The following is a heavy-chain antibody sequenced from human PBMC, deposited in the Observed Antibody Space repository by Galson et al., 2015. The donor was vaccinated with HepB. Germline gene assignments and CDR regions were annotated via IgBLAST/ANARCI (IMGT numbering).Heavy chain of an antibody. CDR2: ISGSGGST. D-gene: IGHD3-10*01. CDR1: GFTFSSYA. J-gene: IGHJ4*02. V-gene: IGHV3-23*01. CDR3: ARDGDGSGSFDY. Sequence: SLRLSCAASGFTFSSYAMSWVRQAPGKGLEWVSAISGSGGSTYYADSVKGRFTISRDNSKNTLYLQMNSLRAEDTAVYYCARDGDGSGSFDYWGQGTLVTVSS.